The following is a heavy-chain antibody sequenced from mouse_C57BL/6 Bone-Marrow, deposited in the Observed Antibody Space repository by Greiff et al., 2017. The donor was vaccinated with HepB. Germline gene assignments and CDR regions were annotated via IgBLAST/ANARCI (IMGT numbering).Heavy chain of an antibody. D-gene: IGHD1-2*01. Sequence: QVHVQQPGAELVRPGSSVKLSCKASVYTFTSYWMHWVKQRPIQGLEWIGNIDPSDSETHYNQKFKDKATLTVDKSSSTADMQLSSLTSEDSAVYYCAAKDYFGYWGQGTTLTVSS. J-gene: IGHJ2*01. V-gene: IGHV1-52*01. CDR1: VYTFTSYW. CDR3: AAKDYFGY. CDR2: IDPSDSET.